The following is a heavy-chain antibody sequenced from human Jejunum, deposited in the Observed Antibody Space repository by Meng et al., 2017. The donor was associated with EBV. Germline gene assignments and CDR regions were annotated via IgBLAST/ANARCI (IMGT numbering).Heavy chain of an antibody. V-gene: IGHV3-74*01. D-gene: IGHD6-13*01. CDR1: GFSFSSSW. J-gene: IGHJ5*01. Sequence: EVQLVESXGGLVQPGGCLSLSRAASGFSFSSSWMHWVRQAPGKGLEWVSRINGDGSSTSYADSVKGRFTISRDNPKNTLYLQMNSLRVEDTAIYYCGRVYITSCCWFDSWGQGTLGTVSS. CDR2: INGDGSST. CDR3: GRVYITSCCWFDS.